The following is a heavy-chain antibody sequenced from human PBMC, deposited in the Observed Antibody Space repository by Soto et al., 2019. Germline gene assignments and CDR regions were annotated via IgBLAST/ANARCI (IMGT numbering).Heavy chain of an antibody. J-gene: IGHJ6*02. CDR2: ISGSGGTR. Sequence: PGGSLRLSCAASGLTFSRYAMNWVRQAPGKGLEWVSVISGSGGTRYYADSVKGRFTISRDNPKGILYLQMNSLRADDTAVYYCAKDPYPVVVVPAANGMDVWGQGTTVTVSS. V-gene: IGHV3-23*01. D-gene: IGHD2-2*01. CDR1: GLTFSRYA. CDR3: AKDPYPVVVVPAANGMDV.